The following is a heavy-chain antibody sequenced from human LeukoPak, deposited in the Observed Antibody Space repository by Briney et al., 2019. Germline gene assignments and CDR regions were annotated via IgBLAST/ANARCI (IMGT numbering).Heavy chain of an antibody. Sequence: SQTLSLTCAISGDSVSSNSAAWNWIRQSPSRGLEWLGRTYYRSKWYNDYAVSVKSRITINPDTSKNQFSLQLNSVTAADTAEYYCARIGQCNNGICANWFDPWGQGTLVTVSS. D-gene: IGHD2-8*01. CDR3: ARIGQCNNGICANWFDP. V-gene: IGHV6-1*01. CDR2: TYYRSKWYN. CDR1: GDSVSSNSAA. J-gene: IGHJ5*02.